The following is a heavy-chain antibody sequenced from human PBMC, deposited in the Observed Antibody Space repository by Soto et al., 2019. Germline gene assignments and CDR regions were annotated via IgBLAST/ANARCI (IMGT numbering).Heavy chain of an antibody. Sequence: PGGSLRLSCAASGFTFSSYGMHWVRQAPGKGLEWVAVISYDGSNKYYADSVKGRFTISRDNSKNTLCLQMNSLRAEDTAVYYCAKDRGGYCSGGSCYPTWIQLWSFDYWGQGTLVTRLL. CDR3: AKDRGGYCSGGSCYPTWIQLWSFDY. CDR2: ISYDGSNK. D-gene: IGHD2-15*01. CDR1: GFTFSSYG. J-gene: IGHJ4*02. V-gene: IGHV3-30*18.